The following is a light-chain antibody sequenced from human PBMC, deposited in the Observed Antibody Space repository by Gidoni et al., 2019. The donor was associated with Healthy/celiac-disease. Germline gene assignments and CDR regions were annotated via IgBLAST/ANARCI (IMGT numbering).Light chain of an antibody. CDR2: DAS. J-gene: IGKJ5*01. Sequence: DIQMTPSPSSLSASVGDRVTITCQASQDISNYLNWCQQKPGQAPNLLIYDASNMETGAPSRFIGSGSGGKFTITISSIQPEDIATYDCQQYDNRPITVGQGTRLEIK. CDR1: QDISNY. CDR3: QQYDNRPIT. V-gene: IGKV1-33*01.